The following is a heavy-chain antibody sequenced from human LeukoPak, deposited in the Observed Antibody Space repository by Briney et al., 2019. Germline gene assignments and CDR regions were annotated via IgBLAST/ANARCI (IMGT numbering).Heavy chain of an antibody. J-gene: IGHJ6*03. D-gene: IGHD3-10*01. CDR1: GGSISSGSYY. CDR3: ARTPMVRGVISGGYYYYMDV. CDR2: IYTSGST. Sequence: SETLSLTCTVSGGSISSGSYYWSWIRQPAGNGLEWIGRIYTSGSTNYNPSLKSRVTISVDTSKNQFSLKLSSVTAADTAVYYCARTPMVRGVISGGYYYYMDVWGKGTTVTISS. V-gene: IGHV4-61*02.